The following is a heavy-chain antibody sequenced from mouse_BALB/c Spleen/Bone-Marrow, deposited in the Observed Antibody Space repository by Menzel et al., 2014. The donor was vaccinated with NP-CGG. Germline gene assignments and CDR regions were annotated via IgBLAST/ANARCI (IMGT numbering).Heavy chain of an antibody. CDR1: GYTFTDYN. J-gene: IGHJ2*01. CDR2: IYPYNGGT. Sequence: EVQLVESGPELVKPGASVKISCKASGYTFTDYNMHWVKQSHGQSLEWIGYIYPYNGGTGYNQEFKSKATLTVDNSSSTAYMELRSLTSEDSAVYYCAQIYDGYFLFDYWGQGTTLTVSS. D-gene: IGHD2-3*01. CDR3: AQIYDGYFLFDY. V-gene: IGHV1S29*02.